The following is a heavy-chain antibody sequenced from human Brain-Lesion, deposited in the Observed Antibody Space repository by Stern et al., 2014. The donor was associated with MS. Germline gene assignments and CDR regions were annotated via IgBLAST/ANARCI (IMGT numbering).Heavy chain of an antibody. V-gene: IGHV5-51*01. D-gene: IGHD4-17*01. CDR1: GYSFTRYW. Sequence: VQLVEPGEEVKKPGGSLKISCKGSGYSFTRYWIGWVRQMPGKGLEWMGIIYPGDCEARDNPSFQGQVTISADKSISPAYLQWSSLKASDTAMYYCARRENGDGGLDYWGQGTLVTVSS. J-gene: IGHJ4*02. CDR3: ARRENGDGGLDY. CDR2: IYPGDCEA.